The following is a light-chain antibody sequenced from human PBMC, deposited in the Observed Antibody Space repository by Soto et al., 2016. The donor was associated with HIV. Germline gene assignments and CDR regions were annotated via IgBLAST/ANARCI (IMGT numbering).Light chain of an antibody. CDR1: QSINTW. CDR3: QQYNSFSPFT. Sequence: DIQMTQSPSTLSASVGDSVTITCRASQSINTWLAWYQQKPGKAPNLLIYKASTLESGVPSRFSGSGSGTQFTLTINNLQPDDFATYYCQQYNSFSPFTFGQGTNLEIK. CDR2: KAS. V-gene: IGKV1-5*03. J-gene: IGKJ2*01.